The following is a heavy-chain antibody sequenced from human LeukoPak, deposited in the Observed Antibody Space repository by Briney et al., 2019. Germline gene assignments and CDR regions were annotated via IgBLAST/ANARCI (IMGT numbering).Heavy chain of an antibody. V-gene: IGHV3-30-3*01. Sequence: GGSLRLSCAASGFTFSSYAMHWVRQAPGKGLEWVAVISYDGSNKYYADSVKGRFTISRDNSKNTLYLQMNSLRAEDTAVYYCARDQGTMVRGVSNWFDPWGQGTLVTVSS. J-gene: IGHJ5*02. CDR3: ARDQGTMVRGVSNWFDP. CDR2: ISYDGSNK. D-gene: IGHD3-10*01. CDR1: GFTFSSYA.